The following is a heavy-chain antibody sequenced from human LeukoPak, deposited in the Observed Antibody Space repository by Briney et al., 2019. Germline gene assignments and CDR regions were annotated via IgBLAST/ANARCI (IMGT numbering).Heavy chain of an antibody. CDR2: IYWNDDK. CDR1: GFALRTGGGG. Sequence: CGPTLVNPPQTLTLTCTFSGFALRTGGGGVGWIRQPPGKALEWLSLIYWNDDKLYSPSLQTSLTITKDPSKNQVVLTMTNMDPVDTATYYCAHASSRYFDYWGQGTLVTVSS. CDR3: AHASSRYFDY. D-gene: IGHD3-10*01. V-gene: IGHV2-5*01. J-gene: IGHJ4*02.